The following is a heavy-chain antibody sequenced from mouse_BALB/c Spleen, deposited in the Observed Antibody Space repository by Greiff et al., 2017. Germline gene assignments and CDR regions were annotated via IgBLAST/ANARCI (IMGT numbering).Heavy chain of an antibody. CDR1: GYTFTNYW. D-gene: IGHD1-1*02. Sequence: QVQLQQSGAELVRPGTSVKISCKASGYTFTNYWLGWVKQRPGHGLEWIGDIYPGGGYTNYNEKFKGKATLTADTSSSTAYMQLSSLTSEDSAVYFCARRDYSWLDMDYWGQGTSVTVSS. CDR2: IYPGGGYT. V-gene: IGHV1-63*02. J-gene: IGHJ4*01. CDR3: ARRDYSWLDMDY.